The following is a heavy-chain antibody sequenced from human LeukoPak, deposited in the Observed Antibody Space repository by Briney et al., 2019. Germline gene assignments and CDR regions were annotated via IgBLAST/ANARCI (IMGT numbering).Heavy chain of an antibody. Sequence: GGSLRLSCAASGFTFSSYEMNWVRQVPGKGLEWVSYISSSGNTIYYADSVKGRFTISRDNAKNSLYLQMNSLRAEDTAVYYCARDGDSSGYYAAFDIWGQGTMVTVSS. V-gene: IGHV3-48*03. J-gene: IGHJ3*02. D-gene: IGHD3-22*01. CDR3: ARDGDSSGYYAAFDI. CDR2: ISSSGNTI. CDR1: GFTFSSYE.